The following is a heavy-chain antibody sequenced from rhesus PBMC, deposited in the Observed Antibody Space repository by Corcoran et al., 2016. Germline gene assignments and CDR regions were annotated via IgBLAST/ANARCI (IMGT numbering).Heavy chain of an antibody. Sequence: QVTLKESGPALVKPTQTLTLTCTFSGFSLTTSGMGVGWVRQPPGKALEWLAFIYWDDDKRYSTSLKTGVTISKDTSKNQVVLTMTNMDPVDTATYYCTRRPTWGFEFDFWGQGVLVTVSS. V-gene: IGHV2-174*01. CDR1: GFSLTTSGMG. CDR3: TRRPTWGFEFDF. D-gene: IGHD7-45*01. CDR2: IYWDDDK. J-gene: IGHJ4*01.